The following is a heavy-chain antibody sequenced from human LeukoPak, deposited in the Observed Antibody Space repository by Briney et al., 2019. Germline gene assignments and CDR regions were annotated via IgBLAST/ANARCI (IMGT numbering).Heavy chain of an antibody. D-gene: IGHD4-17*01. J-gene: IGHJ4*02. V-gene: IGHV3-53*01. CDR2: IYSGGST. CDR1: GFTVSSNY. CDR3: ARGEDYGDYFDY. Sequence: GGSLRLSCAASGFTVSSNYMSWVRQAPGKGLEWVSVIYSGGSTYYADSVKGRFTISRDNSKNTLYLQMNSLRAGDTAVYYCARGEDYGDYFDYWGQRTRVTFSS.